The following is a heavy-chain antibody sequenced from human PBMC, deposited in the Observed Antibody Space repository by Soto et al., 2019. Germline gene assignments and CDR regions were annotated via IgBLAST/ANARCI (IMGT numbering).Heavy chain of an antibody. V-gene: IGHV6-1*01. D-gene: IGHD6-13*01. CDR1: GDSVSSNSAA. CDR3: ARVTSSSWSRHYYYYYMDV. Sequence: PSQTLSLTCAISGDSVSSNSAAWNWIRQSPSRGLEWLGRTYYRSKWYNDYAVSVKSRITINPDTSKNQFSLQLNSVTPEDTAVYYCARVTSSSWSRHYYYYYMDVWGKGTTVTVSS. CDR2: TYYRSKWYN. J-gene: IGHJ6*03.